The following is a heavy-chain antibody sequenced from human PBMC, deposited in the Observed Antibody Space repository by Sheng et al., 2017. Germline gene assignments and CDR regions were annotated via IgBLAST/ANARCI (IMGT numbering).Heavy chain of an antibody. Sequence: ESVGGVVQPGRSVRISCAASGFTFSSYGMHWVRQAPGKGLEWVAVISFDGSIKSYADSVKGRFTISRDNSKNTLYLEMNSLRAEDTAVYLCAKRYSSSSYYSYGMDVWGPGTTVTVSS. V-gene: IGHV3-30*18. J-gene: IGHJ6*02. CDR3: AKRYSSSSYYSYGMDV. CDR2: ISFDGSIK. CDR1: GFTFSSYG. D-gene: IGHD6-6*01.